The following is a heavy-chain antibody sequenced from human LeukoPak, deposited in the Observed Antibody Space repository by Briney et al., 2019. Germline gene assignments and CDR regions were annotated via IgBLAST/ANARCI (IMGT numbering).Heavy chain of an antibody. CDR1: GVSISSSNSY. D-gene: IGHD5-12*01. CDR3: ARDRVDFDAFDI. CDR2: IYYSGNT. V-gene: IGHV4-39*02. J-gene: IGHJ3*02. Sequence: SETLSLTCTVSGVSISSSNSYWGWIRQPPGKGLEWIGSIYYSGNTYYNASLKSQVSISIDTSKNQFSLRLTSVTAADTAVYYCARDRVDFDAFDIWGQGTMVTVSS.